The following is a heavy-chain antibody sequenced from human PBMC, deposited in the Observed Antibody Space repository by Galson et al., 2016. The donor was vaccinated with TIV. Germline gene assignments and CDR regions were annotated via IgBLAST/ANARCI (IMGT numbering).Heavy chain of an antibody. CDR3: ARPALVWVGDPLGYFDS. CDR2: INPKSGDT. Sequence: SVKVSCKASGYFFIDNYIHWIRQAPGQGLDWMGWINPKSGDTHYAHKFQGRLTLTRDTSSGTAYMEVSGLTSDDTAVYYCARPALVWVGDPLGYFDSWGQGTLVRVSS. J-gene: IGHJ4*02. D-gene: IGHD3-10*01. V-gene: IGHV1-2*02. CDR1: GYFFIDNY.